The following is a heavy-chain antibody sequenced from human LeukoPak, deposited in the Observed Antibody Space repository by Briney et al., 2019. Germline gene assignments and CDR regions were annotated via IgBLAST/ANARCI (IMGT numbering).Heavy chain of an antibody. J-gene: IGHJ4*02. D-gene: IGHD3-22*01. CDR1: GFTFSSYA. CDR2: ISSSGSTI. Sequence: GGSLRLSCAASGFTFSSYAMNWVRQAPGRGLEWVSYISSSGSTIYYADSVEGRFTISRDNAKNSLYLQMNSLRAEDTAVYYCARERAYYYDSSGYLDYWGQGTLVTVSS. CDR3: ARERAYYYDSSGYLDY. V-gene: IGHV3-48*03.